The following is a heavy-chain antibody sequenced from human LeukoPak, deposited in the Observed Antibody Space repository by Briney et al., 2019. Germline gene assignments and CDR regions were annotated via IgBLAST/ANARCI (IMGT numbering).Heavy chain of an antibody. Sequence: SETLSLTCAVSGGSISSSNWWSWVRQPPGKGLEWIGEIYHSGSTYYNPSLKSRVTISVDTSKNQFSLKLSSVTAADTAVYYCARDQVVTTGPYYYYYGMDVWGQGTTVTVSS. D-gene: IGHD2-21*02. CDR1: GGSISSSNW. CDR2: IYHSGST. J-gene: IGHJ6*02. V-gene: IGHV4-4*02. CDR3: ARDQVVTTGPYYYYYGMDV.